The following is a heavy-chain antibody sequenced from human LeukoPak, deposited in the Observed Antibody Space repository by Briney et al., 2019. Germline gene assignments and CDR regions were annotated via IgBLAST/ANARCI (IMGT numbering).Heavy chain of an antibody. CDR2: IYYTEST. CDR1: GGSISSSSYY. D-gene: IGHD3-10*01. Sequence: SETLSLTCTVSGGSISSSSYYWGWIRQPPGTGLEYIGSIYYTESTYYNPSLKSRVTISVDTSKNQFSLNLTSVTSADTAVYYCARRLWFGEYYFDYWGQGTLVTVSS. J-gene: IGHJ4*02. CDR3: ARRLWFGEYYFDY. V-gene: IGHV4-39*01.